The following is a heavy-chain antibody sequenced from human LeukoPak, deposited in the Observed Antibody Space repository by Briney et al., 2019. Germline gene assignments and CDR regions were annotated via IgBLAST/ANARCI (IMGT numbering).Heavy chain of an antibody. D-gene: IGHD3-22*01. CDR3: AREGGGRYYDSSGYYYPYFDY. CDR1: GGTFSSYA. J-gene: IGHJ4*02. CDR2: IIPIFGTA. Sequence: SVTVSCKASGGTFSSYASSWVRQAPGQGLEWMGGIIPIFGTANYAQKFQGRVTITTDESTSTAYMELSSLRSEDTAVYYCAREGGGRYYDSSGYYYPYFDYWGQGTLVTVSS. V-gene: IGHV1-69*05.